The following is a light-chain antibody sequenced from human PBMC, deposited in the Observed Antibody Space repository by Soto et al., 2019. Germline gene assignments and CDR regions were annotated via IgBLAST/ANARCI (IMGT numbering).Light chain of an antibody. CDR3: QQRSNWPLT. V-gene: IGKV3-11*01. CDR1: QSVSSY. CDR2: DAS. Sequence: EIVLTQSPATLSLSSGERATLSCGASQSVSSYLAWYQQKPGQAPRLLIYDASNRATGIPARFSGSGSGTDFTLTISSLEPEDFTVYYCQQRSNWPLTFGGGTKVDIK. J-gene: IGKJ4*01.